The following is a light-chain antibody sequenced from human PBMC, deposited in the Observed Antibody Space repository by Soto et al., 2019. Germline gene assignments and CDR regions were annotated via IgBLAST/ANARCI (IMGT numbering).Light chain of an antibody. V-gene: IGKV1-5*01. CDR1: QSISSW. Sequence: DIQMTQSPSTLSASVGDRVTITCRASQSISSWLAWYQQKPGKAPKLLIYYASSLESGVPSRFSGSGSGTEFTLTISSLQPDDFATDYCQQYNSYSWTFGQGTKVEIK. CDR2: YAS. J-gene: IGKJ1*01. CDR3: QQYNSYSWT.